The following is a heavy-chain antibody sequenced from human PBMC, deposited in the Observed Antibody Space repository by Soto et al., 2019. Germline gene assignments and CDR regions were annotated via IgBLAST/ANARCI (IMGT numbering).Heavy chain of an antibody. CDR3: ARAYCSGGSCYSGIDV. CDR1: GYTFTSYG. CDR2: ISAYNGNT. J-gene: IGHJ6*02. V-gene: IGHV1-18*01. Sequence: QVQLVQSGAEVKKPGASVKVSCKASGYTFTSYGISWVRQAPGQGLEWKGWISAYNGNTNYAQKLQGRVTMTTETPKSIACMELGSLRSDDTAVYYCARAYCSGGSCYSGIDVCFQETTVTVSS. D-gene: IGHD2-15*01.